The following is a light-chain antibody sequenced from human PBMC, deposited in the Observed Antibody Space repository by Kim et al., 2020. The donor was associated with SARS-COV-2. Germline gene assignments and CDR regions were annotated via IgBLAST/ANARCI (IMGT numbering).Light chain of an antibody. Sequence: PGQPPRITCSGDALPNQYAYWFQQKPGQAPVLVIYEDTERPSGIPGRFSGSTSGTTVTLTISGVQAEDEADYYCQSSDSSDTFWVFGGGTQLTVL. V-gene: IGLV3-25*03. CDR2: EDT. CDR1: ALPNQY. CDR3: QSSDSSDTFWV. J-gene: IGLJ3*02.